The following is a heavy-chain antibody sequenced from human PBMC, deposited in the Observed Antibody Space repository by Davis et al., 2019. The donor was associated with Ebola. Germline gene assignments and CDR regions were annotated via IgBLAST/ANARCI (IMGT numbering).Heavy chain of an antibody. Sequence: GESLKISCAASGFTFGTYAMRWVRQAPGKGLEWVSAISGSGGSTYYADSVKGRFTISRDNSKNTLYLQMNSLRAEDTAVYYCAKGTRGPVGATTFDAFDIWGQGTMVTVSS. CDR2: ISGSGGST. V-gene: IGHV3-23*01. D-gene: IGHD1-26*01. J-gene: IGHJ3*02. CDR3: AKGTRGPVGATTFDAFDI. CDR1: GFTFGTYA.